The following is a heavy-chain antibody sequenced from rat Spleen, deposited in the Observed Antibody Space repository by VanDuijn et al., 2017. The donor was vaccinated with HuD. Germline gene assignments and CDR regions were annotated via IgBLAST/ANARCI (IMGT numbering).Heavy chain of an antibody. CDR3: TRDRYGGSAYNWFAY. J-gene: IGHJ3*01. Sequence: EVQLVESGGGLVQPGRSLKLSCAASGFTFSDYNMAWVRQAPKKGLEWVATISYDGSSTYYRDSVKGRFTISRDDAKSTLYLQMNSLRSEDTATYYCTRDRYGGSAYNWFAYWGQGTLVTVSS. CDR2: ISYDGSST. V-gene: IGHV5-7*01. CDR1: GFTFSDYN. D-gene: IGHD1-11*01.